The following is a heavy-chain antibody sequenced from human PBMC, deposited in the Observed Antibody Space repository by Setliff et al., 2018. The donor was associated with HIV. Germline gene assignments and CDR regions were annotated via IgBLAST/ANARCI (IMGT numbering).Heavy chain of an antibody. V-gene: IGHV4-61*09. J-gene: IGHJ5*02. CDR2: IHTTGST. Sequence: SETLSLTCSVSGDSISSGSYYWSWIRLPAGKGLEWIGQIHTTGSTNYNPALKSRVTISMDTSKNQFSLNLNSVTATDTAVYYCAKRTFGSGRLDPWGQGTLVTVSS. CDR3: AKRTFGSGRLDP. D-gene: IGHD3-16*01. CDR1: GDSISSGSYY.